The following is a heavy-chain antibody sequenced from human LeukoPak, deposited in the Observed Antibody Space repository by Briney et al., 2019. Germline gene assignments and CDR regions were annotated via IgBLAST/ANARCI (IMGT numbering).Heavy chain of an antibody. J-gene: IGHJ4*02. CDR2: ISYDGSNK. D-gene: IGHD1-26*01. Sequence: GRSLRLSCAASGFTFSSYGMHWVRQAPGKGLEWVAVISYDGSNKCYADSVKGRFTISRDNSKNTLYLQMNSLRAEDTAVYYCAKDQWELLGLDYWGQGTLVTVSS. CDR1: GFTFSSYG. V-gene: IGHV3-30*18. CDR3: AKDQWELLGLDY.